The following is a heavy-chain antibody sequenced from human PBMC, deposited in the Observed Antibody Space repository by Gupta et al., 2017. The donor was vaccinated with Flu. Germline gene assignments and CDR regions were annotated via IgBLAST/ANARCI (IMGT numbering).Heavy chain of an antibody. CDR1: GFSLSTSGVG. J-gene: IGHJ6*02. V-gene: IGHV2-5*02. Sequence: QITLKESGPTLVKPTQTLTLTCTFSGFSLSTSGVGVGWIRQPPGKALEWLALIYWDDDKRYSPSLKSRLTITKDTSKNQVVLTMTNMDPVDTATYYCAPDWSRYYDSSGSQTQTLYYGMDVWGQGTTVTVSS. D-gene: IGHD3-22*01. CDR3: APDWSRYYDSSGSQTQTLYYGMDV. CDR2: IYWDDDK.